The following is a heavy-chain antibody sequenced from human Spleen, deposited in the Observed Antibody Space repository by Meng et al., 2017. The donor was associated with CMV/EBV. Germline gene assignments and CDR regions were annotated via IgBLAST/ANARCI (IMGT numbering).Heavy chain of an antibody. Sequence: GGSLRLSCAASGFTFSSYSMNWVRQAPGKGLEWVSYISSSSSTIYYADSVKGRFTISRDNAKNTLYLQMNSLRVEDTAVYYCARSSHLWELPAVTDDAFDIWGQGTMVTVSS. D-gene: IGHD1-26*01. V-gene: IGHV3-48*04. J-gene: IGHJ3*02. CDR3: ARSSHLWELPAVTDDAFDI. CDR1: GFTFSSYS. CDR2: ISSSSSTI.